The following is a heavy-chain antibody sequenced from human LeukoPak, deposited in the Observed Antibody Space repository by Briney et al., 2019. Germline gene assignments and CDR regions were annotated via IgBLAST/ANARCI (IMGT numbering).Heavy chain of an antibody. CDR3: ARDRGHYDILTGYYNY. Sequence: ASVKVSFKASGYTFTIYGISWVRQAPGQGLEWMGWISAYNGNTNYAQKLQGRVTMTTDTSTSTAYMELRSLRSDDTAVYYCARDRGHYDILTGYYNYWGQGTLVTVSS. CDR2: ISAYNGNT. D-gene: IGHD3-9*01. V-gene: IGHV1-18*01. CDR1: GYTFTIYG. J-gene: IGHJ4*02.